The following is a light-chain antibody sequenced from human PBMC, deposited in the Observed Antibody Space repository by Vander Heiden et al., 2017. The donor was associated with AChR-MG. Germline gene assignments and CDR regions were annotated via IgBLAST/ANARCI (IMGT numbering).Light chain of an antibody. CDR2: DVS. CDR1: SRYVGGYNY. Sequence: QSALTQPASVSGSPGQSITISCAGTSRYVGGYNYVSWYQQHPGKAPKLMIYDVSNRPSGVSNRFSGSKSGNTASLTISGLQAEDEADYYCSSNTSSSTYVFGTGTKVTVL. V-gene: IGLV2-14*01. CDR3: SSNTSSSTYV. J-gene: IGLJ1*01.